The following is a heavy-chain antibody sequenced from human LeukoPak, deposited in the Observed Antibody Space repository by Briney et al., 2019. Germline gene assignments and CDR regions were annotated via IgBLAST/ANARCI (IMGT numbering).Heavy chain of an antibody. Sequence: SETLSLTCTVSGGSISSSSYYWGWIRQPPGKGLEWIGSIYYSGSTYYNPSLKSRVTISVDTSKNLFSLKLSSVTAADTAVYYCARRLRMWFGELVYFDYWGQGTLVTVSS. D-gene: IGHD3-10*01. CDR2: IYYSGST. CDR3: ARRLRMWFGELVYFDY. CDR1: GGSISSSSYY. J-gene: IGHJ4*02. V-gene: IGHV4-39*01.